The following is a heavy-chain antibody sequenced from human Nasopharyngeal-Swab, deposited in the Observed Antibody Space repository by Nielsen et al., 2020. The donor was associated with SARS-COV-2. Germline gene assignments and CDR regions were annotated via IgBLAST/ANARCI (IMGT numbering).Heavy chain of an antibody. V-gene: IGHV3-73*01. Sequence: VRQAPGKGLEWVGRIRSKANSYATAYAASVKGRLTISRDDSKNSLYLQMNSLKTEDTAVYYCARDGVAGTDYYYTDVWGKGTTVTVSS. J-gene: IGHJ6*03. CDR2: IRSKANSYAT. CDR3: ARDGVAGTDYYYTDV. D-gene: IGHD6-19*01.